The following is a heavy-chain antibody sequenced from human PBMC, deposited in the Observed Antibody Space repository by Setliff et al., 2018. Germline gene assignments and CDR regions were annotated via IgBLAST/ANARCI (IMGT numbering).Heavy chain of an antibody. J-gene: IGHJ6*02. Sequence: ASVKVSCKTSGYSFSGSVVSWVRQAPGQGPEWMGWISAYSGETNYAQKLQGRVTMTTDTSTSTAYMELRSLRSDDTAVYYCARDFYEGLGVVYYYYGMDVWGQGTTVTVSS. CDR3: ARDFYEGLGVVYYYYGMDV. V-gene: IGHV1-18*01. D-gene: IGHD3-16*01. CDR2: ISAYSGET. CDR1: GYSFSGSV.